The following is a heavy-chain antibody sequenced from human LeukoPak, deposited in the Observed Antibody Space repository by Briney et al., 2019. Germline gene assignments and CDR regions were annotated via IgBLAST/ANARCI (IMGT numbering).Heavy chain of an antibody. J-gene: IGHJ4*02. CDR1: GGSISSSSYY. V-gene: IGHV4-39*07. D-gene: IGHD3-16*01. CDR2: IYYSGST. Sequence: SETLSLTCTVSGGSISSSSYYWGWIRQPPGKGLEWIGSIYYSGSTYYNPSLKSRVTISVDTSKNQFSLKLSSVTAADTAVYYCAREGENFDYWGQGTLVTVS. CDR3: AREGENFDY.